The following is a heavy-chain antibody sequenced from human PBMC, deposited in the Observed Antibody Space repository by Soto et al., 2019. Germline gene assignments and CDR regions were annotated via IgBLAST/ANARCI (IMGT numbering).Heavy chain of an antibody. D-gene: IGHD2-15*01. V-gene: IGHV3-23*01. Sequence: GGSLRLSCAASGFTFSSYAMSWVRQAPGKGLEWVSAISGSGGSTYYADSVKGRFTISRDNSKNTLYLQMNSLRAEDTAVYYCAKDSGQYCSGGSCYPYYFDYCGQGTLVTVSS. J-gene: IGHJ4*02. CDR1: GFTFSSYA. CDR3: AKDSGQYCSGGSCYPYYFDY. CDR2: ISGSGGST.